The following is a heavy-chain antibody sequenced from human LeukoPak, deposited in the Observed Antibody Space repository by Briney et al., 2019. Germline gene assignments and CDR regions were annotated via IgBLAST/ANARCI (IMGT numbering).Heavy chain of an antibody. Sequence: GGSLRLSCAASGFTFSSYEMNWVRQAPGKGLEWVSYISSSGSTIYYADSVKGRFTISRDNAKNSLYLQMNSLRAEDTAVYYCARVDFYGDPNWFDPWGQGTLVTVSS. CDR3: ARVDFYGDPNWFDP. D-gene: IGHD4-17*01. CDR2: ISSSGSTI. J-gene: IGHJ5*02. CDR1: GFTFSSYE. V-gene: IGHV3-48*03.